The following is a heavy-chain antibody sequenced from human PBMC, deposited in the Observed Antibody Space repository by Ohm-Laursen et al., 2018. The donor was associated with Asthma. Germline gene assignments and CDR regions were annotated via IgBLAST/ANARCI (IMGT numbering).Heavy chain of an antibody. CDR2: INSDGRNT. CDR3: VRGRELLAGENWFDH. Sequence: SLRLSCAASGFTFTTFWMHWVRQAPGKGLVGVSRINSDGRNTIYADPVKGRFTISRDNAKNTLYLQMNSLTVEDTGVYFCVRGRELLAGENWFDHWGQGTLVTVSS. V-gene: IGHV3-74*01. D-gene: IGHD3-10*01. J-gene: IGHJ5*02. CDR1: GFTFTTFW.